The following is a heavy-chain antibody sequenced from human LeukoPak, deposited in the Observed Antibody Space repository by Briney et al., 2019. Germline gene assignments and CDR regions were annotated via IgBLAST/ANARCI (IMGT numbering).Heavy chain of an antibody. J-gene: IGHJ4*02. Sequence: GGSLRLSCAASGFTFSSYAMSWVRQAPGKGLEWVSAIRTGGATYYADSVKGRFTISRDNSKNTLYLQMNSLRAEDTAVYYCAKRVVVTAIQYYSDYWGQGTLVTVSS. CDR2: IRTGGAT. CDR1: GFTFSSYA. V-gene: IGHV3-23*01. D-gene: IGHD2-21*02. CDR3: AKRVVVTAIQYYSDY.